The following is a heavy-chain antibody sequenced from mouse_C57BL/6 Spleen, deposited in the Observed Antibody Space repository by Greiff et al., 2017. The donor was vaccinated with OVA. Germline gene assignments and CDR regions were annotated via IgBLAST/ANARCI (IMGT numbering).Heavy chain of an antibody. CDR1: GYTFTSYG. CDR2: IYPRSGNT. Sequence: VQLQQSGAELARPGASVKLSCKASGYTFTSYGISWVKQSTGQGLEWIGEIYPRSGNTYYNEKFKGKATLTADKSSSTAYMELRSLTSEDSAVYFCARGNYSGSFFDYWGQGTTLTVSS. J-gene: IGHJ2*01. V-gene: IGHV1-81*01. CDR3: ARGNYSGSFFDY. D-gene: IGHD1-1*01.